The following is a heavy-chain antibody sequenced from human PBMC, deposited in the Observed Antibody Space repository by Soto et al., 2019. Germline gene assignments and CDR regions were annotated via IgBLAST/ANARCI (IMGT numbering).Heavy chain of an antibody. J-gene: IGHJ4*02. CDR3: ARDSGFRRDGYNFFDY. D-gene: IGHD5-12*01. CDR2: IYYSGST. CDR1: GGSISSYY. V-gene: IGHV4-59*01. Sequence: SETLSLTCTVSGGSISSYYWSWIRQPPGKGLEWIGYIYYSGSTNYNPSLKSRVTISVDTSKNQFSLKLSSVTAADTAMYYCARDSGFRRDGYNFFDYWGQGTLVTVSS.